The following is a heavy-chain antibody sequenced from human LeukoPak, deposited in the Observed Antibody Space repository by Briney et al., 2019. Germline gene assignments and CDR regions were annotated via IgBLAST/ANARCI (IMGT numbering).Heavy chain of an antibody. D-gene: IGHD5-18*01. CDR3: ARDTITAMVAGAYYYYMDV. J-gene: IGHJ6*03. CDR2: IKQDGSEK. V-gene: IGHV3-7*01. CDR1: GFTFSSYW. Sequence: GSLILSCAASGFTFSSYWMSWVRQAPGKGLEWVANIKQDGSEKYYVDSVKGRFTISRDNAKNSLYLQMNSLRAEDTAVYYCARDTITAMVAGAYYYYMDVWGKGTTVTVSS.